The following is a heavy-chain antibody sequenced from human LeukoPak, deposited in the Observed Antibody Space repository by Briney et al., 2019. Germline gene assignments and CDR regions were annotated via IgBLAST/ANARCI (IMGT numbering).Heavy chain of an antibody. CDR1: GGSISSSSYY. CDR3: ARDQQVNMI. Sequence: SETLSLTCTVSGGSISSSSYYWGWIRQPPGKGLEWIGSIYYSGSTYYNPSLKSRVTISVDTSKNQFSLKLSSVTAADTAVDYCARDQQVNMISGQRTMVTVP. V-gene: IGHV4-39*07. CDR2: IYYSGST. D-gene: IGHD6-13*01. J-gene: IGHJ3*02.